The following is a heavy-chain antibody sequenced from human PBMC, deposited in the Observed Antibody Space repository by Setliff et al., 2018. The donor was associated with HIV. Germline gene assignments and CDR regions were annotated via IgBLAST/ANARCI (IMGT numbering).Heavy chain of an antibody. V-gene: IGHV3-23*01. CDR3: AKLDYYDYSGSWARKVAIDF. CDR1: GLTLSNSA. CDR2: IQSGGII. D-gene: IGHD3-22*01. Sequence: GGSLRLSCAASGLTLSNSAMAWVRQKPWRGLEWVSLIQSGGIIYYADSVKGRFTISRDNSNNTLSLQMSSLRAEDTALYYCAKLDYYDYSGSWARKVAIDFWGRGTMVTVSS. J-gene: IGHJ3*01.